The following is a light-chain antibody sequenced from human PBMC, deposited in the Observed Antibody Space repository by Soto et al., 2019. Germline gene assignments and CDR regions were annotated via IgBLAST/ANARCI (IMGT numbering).Light chain of an antibody. Sequence: QSALTQPASVSGSPGQSITISCTGTSSDVGGYNFVSWYQQHPGKAPKFLIYDVSNRPSGASTRFSGSKSGNTASLTISGLQAEDEADYYCSSYTDSSTQVFGTGTKSPS. CDR1: SSDVGGYNF. V-gene: IGLV2-14*03. CDR2: DVS. J-gene: IGLJ1*01. CDR3: SSYTDSSTQV.